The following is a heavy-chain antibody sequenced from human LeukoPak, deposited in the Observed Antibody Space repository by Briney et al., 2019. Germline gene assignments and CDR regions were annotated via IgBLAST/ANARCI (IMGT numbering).Heavy chain of an antibody. CDR3: ATGRSKTVDF. CDR2: IFDGGNV. J-gene: IGHJ4*02. CDR1: GNSINSGGNY. V-gene: IGHV4-31*03. Sequence: PSQTLSLTCSVSGNSINSGGNYRHWIRQAPGKGLEWIGYIFDGGNVDYNPSLSGRVTKSQDASKNQFSLNMTSVTAADTALYYCATGRSKTVDFWGQGTLVTVSS. D-gene: IGHD1-26*01.